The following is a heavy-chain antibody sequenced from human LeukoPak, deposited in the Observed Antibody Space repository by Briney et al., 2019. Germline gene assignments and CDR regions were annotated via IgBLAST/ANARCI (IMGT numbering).Heavy chain of an antibody. CDR2: IYSGGST. CDR1: GFTFSSYN. D-gene: IGHD3-22*01. V-gene: IGHV3-53*01. J-gene: IGHJ3*02. CDR3: ASRDYYDSSGYHDAFDI. Sequence: PGGSLRLSCAASGFTFSSYNMNWVRQAPGKGLEWVSVIYSGGSTYYADSVKGRFTISRDNSKNTLYLQMNSLRAEDTAVYYCASRDYYDSSGYHDAFDIWGQGTMVTVSS.